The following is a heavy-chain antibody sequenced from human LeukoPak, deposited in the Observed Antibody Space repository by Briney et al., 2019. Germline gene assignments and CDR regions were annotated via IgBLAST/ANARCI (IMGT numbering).Heavy chain of an antibody. J-gene: IGHJ4*02. CDR3: GRVSVGGLVHY. CDR1: GGSISSYY. V-gene: IGHV4-4*07. D-gene: IGHD1-26*01. CDR2: IYTSGST. Sequence: SETLSLTCTVSGGSISSYYWSWIRQPAGKGLEWIGRIYTSGSTNYNPSLKSRVTMSVDTSKNQFSLNLTSVTAADTAVYYCGRVSVGGLVHYWGQGSLVTVSS.